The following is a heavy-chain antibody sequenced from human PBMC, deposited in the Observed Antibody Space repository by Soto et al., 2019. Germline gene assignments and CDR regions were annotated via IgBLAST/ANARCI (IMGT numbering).Heavy chain of an antibody. D-gene: IGHD2-21*02. V-gene: IGHV4-59*01. J-gene: IGHJ6*02. CDR3: ARDLWGYCGTDCYPLDV. CDR2: IYHSGDT. CDR1: GGSISSYY. Sequence: SETLSLTCTVSGGSISSYYWSWIRQSPGKGLEWIGYIYHSGDTSYHPSLKSRVTMSVDTSKNQFSLKVRSVTAADTAVYYCARDLWGYCGTDCYPLDVWGQGTTVT.